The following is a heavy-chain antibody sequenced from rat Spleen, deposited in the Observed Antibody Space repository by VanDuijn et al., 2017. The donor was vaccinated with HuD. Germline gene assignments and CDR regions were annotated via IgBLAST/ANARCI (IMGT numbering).Heavy chain of an antibody. CDR2: ISTGGGNT. Sequence: EVQLVESDGGLVQPGKSLKLSCAASGFTFTKYGMHWIRQAPTKGLEWVASISTGGGNTYYRDSVKGRFTISRDNAKNTLYLQMDSLRSEDTATYYCTRARYDNYGGYDVMDAWGQGASVTVSS. V-gene: IGHV5S13*01. CDR3: TRARYDNYGGYDVMDA. D-gene: IGHD1-11*01. J-gene: IGHJ4*01. CDR1: GFTFTKYG.